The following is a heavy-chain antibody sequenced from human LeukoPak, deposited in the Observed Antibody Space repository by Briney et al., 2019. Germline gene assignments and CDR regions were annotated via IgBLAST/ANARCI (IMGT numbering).Heavy chain of an antibody. CDR1: GYTFTDYY. J-gene: IGHJ4*02. D-gene: IGHD6-19*01. CDR2: VDPEDGET. CDR3: ATLSGEQWLGYNY. Sequence: ASVKVSCKVSGYTFTDYYMHWVHQAPGKGLEWMGLVDPEDGETIYAEKFQGRVTITADTSTDTAYMELSSLRSEDTAVYYCATLSGEQWLGYNYWGQGTLVTVSS. V-gene: IGHV1-69-2*01.